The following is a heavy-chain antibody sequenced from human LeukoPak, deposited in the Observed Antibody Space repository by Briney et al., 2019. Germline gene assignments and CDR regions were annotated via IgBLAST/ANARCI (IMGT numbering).Heavy chain of an antibody. CDR2: IYYSGST. J-gene: IGHJ5*02. CDR3: ARDPGSIVGATRGWFDP. V-gene: IGHV4-61*01. D-gene: IGHD1-26*01. Sequence: SETLSLTCTVSGGSISSSSYYWSWIRQPPGKGLEWIGYIYYSGSTNYNPSLKSRVTISVDTSKNQFSLKLSSVTAADTAVYYCARDPGSIVGATRGWFDPWGQGTLVTVSS. CDR1: GGSISSSSYY.